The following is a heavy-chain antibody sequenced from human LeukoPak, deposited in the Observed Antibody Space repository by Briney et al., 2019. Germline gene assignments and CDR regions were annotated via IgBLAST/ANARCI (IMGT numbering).Heavy chain of an antibody. D-gene: IGHD6-13*01. J-gene: IGHJ4*02. V-gene: IGHV3-21*01. CDR3: ARGRYSSSWYFDY. CDR1: GFSFSFSN. Sequence: GGSLRLSCAASGFSFSFSNMNWVRQAPGKGLEWVSYISSTNGHTYYADSVNGRFTISRDTAKNSLYLQMNSLRAEDTAVYYCARGRYSSSWYFDYWGQGTLVTVSS. CDR2: ISSTNGHT.